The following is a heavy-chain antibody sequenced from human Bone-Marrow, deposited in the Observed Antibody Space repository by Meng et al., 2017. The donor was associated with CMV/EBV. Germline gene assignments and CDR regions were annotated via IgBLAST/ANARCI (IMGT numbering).Heavy chain of an antibody. J-gene: IGHJ6*02. D-gene: IGHD6-6*01. Sequence: GGSLRPSCAPSGFTFSSYGMHWVRKAPGKGLEWVSSISSSSSYIYYADSVKGRFTISRDNAKNSLYLQMNSLRAEDTAVYYCARDRIAAIKENYYYYGMDVWGQGTTVTVSS. CDR2: ISSSSSYI. CDR1: GFTFSSYG. V-gene: IGHV3-21*01. CDR3: ARDRIAAIKENYYYYGMDV.